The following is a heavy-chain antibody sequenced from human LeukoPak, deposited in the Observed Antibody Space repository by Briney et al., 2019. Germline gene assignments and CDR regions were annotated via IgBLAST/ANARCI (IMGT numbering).Heavy chain of an antibody. V-gene: IGHV1-69*04. Sequence: SVKVSCKASGGTFSSYAISWVRQAPGQGLEWMGRIIPILGIANYAQKFQGRVTITADKSTSTAYMELSSLRSEDTAVYYCARDREVATIRYYYGMDVWGQKTTVTVSS. CDR3: ARDREVATIRYYYGMDV. D-gene: IGHD5-12*01. CDR2: IIPILGIA. J-gene: IGHJ6*02. CDR1: GGTFSSYA.